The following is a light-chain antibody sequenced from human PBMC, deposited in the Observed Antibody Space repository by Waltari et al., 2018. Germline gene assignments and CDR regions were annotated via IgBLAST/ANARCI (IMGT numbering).Light chain of an antibody. Sequence: SHELTQPPSVSLSPGQTARITCSGDTLSKQYSYWYQQKQGQAPVLLIYKDTERPSGIPDRFSGSSSGSTVTLTISGVQAEDEADYYCQLADKTVTYVFGPGTKVIVL. J-gene: IGLJ1*01. CDR1: TLSKQY. CDR2: KDT. CDR3: QLADKTVTYV. V-gene: IGLV3-25*03.